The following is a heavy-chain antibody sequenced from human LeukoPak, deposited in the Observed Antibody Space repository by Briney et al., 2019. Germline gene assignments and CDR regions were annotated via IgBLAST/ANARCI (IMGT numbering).Heavy chain of an antibody. CDR3: ARSYYGSGIPDY. V-gene: IGHV1-2*02. J-gene: IGHJ4*02. Sequence: ASVKVSCKASGYTFTGYYMHWVRQAPGQGLEWMGWINPNSGGTNYAQKFQGRVTMTRDTSISTAYMELSRLRSDDTAVYYCARSYYGSGIPDYWGQGTLVTVSS. CDR1: GYTFTGYY. CDR2: INPNSGGT. D-gene: IGHD3-10*01.